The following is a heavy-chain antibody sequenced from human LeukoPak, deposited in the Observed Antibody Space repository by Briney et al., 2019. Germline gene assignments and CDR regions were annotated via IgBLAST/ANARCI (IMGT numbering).Heavy chain of an antibody. V-gene: IGHV1-8*01. CDR2: MNPNSGNT. D-gene: IGHD2-15*01. J-gene: IGHJ5*02. CDR3: ARGVVVAATGDWFDP. Sequence: ASVKVPCKASGYTFTSYDINWVRQATGQGLEWMGWMNPNSGNTGYAQKFQGRVTMTRNTSISTAYMELSSLRSEDTAVYYCARGVVVAATGDWFDPWGQGTLVTVSS. CDR1: GYTFTSYD.